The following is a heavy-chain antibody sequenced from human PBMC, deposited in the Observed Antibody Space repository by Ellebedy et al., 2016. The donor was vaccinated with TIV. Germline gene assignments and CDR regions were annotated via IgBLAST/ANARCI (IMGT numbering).Heavy chain of an antibody. V-gene: IGHV4-39*01. Sequence: SETLSLTXTVSGGSISSSSYYWGWIRQPPGKGLDWIGSIYYSGSTYYNPSLKSRVTISVDTSKNQFSLKLSSVTAADTAVYYCARHSCSSTKCYYYYYGMDVWGQGTTVTVSS. CDR3: ARHSCSSTKCYYYYYGMDV. CDR2: IYYSGST. J-gene: IGHJ6*02. CDR1: GGSISSSSYY. D-gene: IGHD2-2*01.